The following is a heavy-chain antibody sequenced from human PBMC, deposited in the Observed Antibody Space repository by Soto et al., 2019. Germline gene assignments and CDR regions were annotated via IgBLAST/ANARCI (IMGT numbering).Heavy chain of an antibody. D-gene: IGHD1-7*01. Sequence: SETLSLTCTVSGGSISSYYWSWIRQPPGKGLEWIGYIYYSGSTNYNPSLKSRVTISVDTSKNQFSLKLSSVTAADTAVYYCARAKLRFYYYYMDVWGKGTTVTVSS. V-gene: IGHV4-59*01. CDR1: GGSISSYY. CDR2: IYYSGST. J-gene: IGHJ6*03. CDR3: ARAKLRFYYYYMDV.